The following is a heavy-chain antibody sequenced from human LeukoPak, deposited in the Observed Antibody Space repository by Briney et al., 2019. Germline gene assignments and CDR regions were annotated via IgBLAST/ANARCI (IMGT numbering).Heavy chain of an antibody. D-gene: IGHD7-27*01. V-gene: IGHV3-43D*03. CDR1: GYTFDDYA. Sequence: SGGSLRLSCAASGYTFDDYAMHWVRQAPGKGLEWVSLISWDGGSTYYADSVKGRFNISRDNSKNSLYLQMNSLRAEDTALYYCAKDISLGNGFDPWGQGTLVTVSS. CDR3: AKDISLGNGFDP. J-gene: IGHJ5*02. CDR2: ISWDGGST.